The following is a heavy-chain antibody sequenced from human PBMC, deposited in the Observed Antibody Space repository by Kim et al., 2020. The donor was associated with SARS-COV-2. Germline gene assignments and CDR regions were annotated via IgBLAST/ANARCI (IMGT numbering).Heavy chain of an antibody. V-gene: IGHV3-30*01. D-gene: IGHD1-7*01. Sequence: YADSVKGRFTISRDNSKNTLYLQMNSLSAEDTAVHYCTSDPSPQLRWYFALWGRGTPLTVPS. CDR3: TSDPSPQLRWYFAL. J-gene: IGHJ2*01.